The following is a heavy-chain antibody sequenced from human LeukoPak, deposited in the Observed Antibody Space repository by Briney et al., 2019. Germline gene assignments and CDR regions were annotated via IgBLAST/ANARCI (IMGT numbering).Heavy chain of an antibody. CDR1: GYTFTGYY. V-gene: IGHV1-2*02. Sequence: ASVKVSCKPSGYTFTGYYMHWVRQAPGQGLEWMGWINPNSGGTNYAQKFQGRVTMTRDTSISTVYMELSRLRSDDTAVYYWARHKSGRSTSSNYWGQGTLVTVSS. CDR3: ARHKSGRSTSSNY. CDR2: INPNSGGT. D-gene: IGHD2-2*01. J-gene: IGHJ4*02.